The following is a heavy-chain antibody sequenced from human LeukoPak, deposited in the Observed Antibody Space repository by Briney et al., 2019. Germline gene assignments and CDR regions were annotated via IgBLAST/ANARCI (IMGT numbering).Heavy chain of an antibody. J-gene: IGHJ6*03. CDR2: IYTSGST. V-gene: IGHV4-4*07. Sequence: SETLSLTCTVSGGSISSYYWSWIRQPAGKGLEWLGRIYTSGSTNYNPSLKSRVTMSVDTSKNQFSLKLSSVTAADTAVYYCARADVVGSAKYYYMDVWGKGTTVTISS. CDR1: GGSISSYY. CDR3: ARADVVGSAKYYYMDV. D-gene: IGHD5-18*01.